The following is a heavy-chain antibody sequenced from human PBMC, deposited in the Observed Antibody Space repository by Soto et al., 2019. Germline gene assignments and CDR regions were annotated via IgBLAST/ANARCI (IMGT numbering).Heavy chain of an antibody. D-gene: IGHD3-10*01. CDR1: GYTFTSYG. CDR2: ISAYNGNT. V-gene: IGHV1-18*01. CDR3: ARETYYYGSGPALRPLDY. Sequence: QVQLVQSGAEVKKPGASVKVSCKASGYTFTSYGISWVRQAPGQGLEWMGWISAYNGNTNYAQKLPGRVTMTTDTSTSTAYMELRSLRSDDTAVYYCARETYYYGSGPALRPLDYWGQGTLVTVSS. J-gene: IGHJ4*02.